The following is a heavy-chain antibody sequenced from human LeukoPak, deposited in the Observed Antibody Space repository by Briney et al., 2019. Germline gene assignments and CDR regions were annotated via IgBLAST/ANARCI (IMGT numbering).Heavy chain of an antibody. CDR3: ARDRVAATGNWFDP. D-gene: IGHD2-15*01. J-gene: IGHJ5*02. V-gene: IGHV1-46*01. CDR2: INPSGGST. Sequence: ASVKVSCKASGYTFSSYYIHWVRQAPGQGLEWMGIINPSGGSTSYAQKFQGRVTMTRDMSTSTVYMELSRLRSDDTAVYYCARDRVAATGNWFDPWGQGTLLTVSS. CDR1: GYTFSSYY.